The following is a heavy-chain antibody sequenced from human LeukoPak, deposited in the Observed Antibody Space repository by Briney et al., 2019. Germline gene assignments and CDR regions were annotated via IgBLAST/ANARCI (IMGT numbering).Heavy chain of an antibody. CDR2: VSGGGLTT. J-gene: IGHJ6*03. Sequence: GGSLRLSCAASGFTFSTYGMSWVRQGPGKGLEWVSAVSGGGLTTYYADSMKGRFTISRDNSKNTVYLQLNNLRAEDTAVYYCAKRYSGSPFYYMDVWGKGTTVTVAS. D-gene: IGHD3-10*01. V-gene: IGHV3-23*01. CDR3: AKRYSGSPFYYMDV. CDR1: GFTFSTYG.